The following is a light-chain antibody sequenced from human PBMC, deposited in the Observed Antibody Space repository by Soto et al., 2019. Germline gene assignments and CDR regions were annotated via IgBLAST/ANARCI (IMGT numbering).Light chain of an antibody. V-gene: IGLV2-14*01. J-gene: IGLJ1*01. Sequence: QSALTQPASVSGSPGQSITISCTGTNSDVGDYNYVSWYQHHPGKAPKLMIYEVSHRPSGVSNRFSGSKSGNTASLTISGVQAEDEADYYCSSYAGSSIYVFGTGTKVTVL. CDR3: SSYAGSSIYV. CDR1: NSDVGDYNY. CDR2: EVS.